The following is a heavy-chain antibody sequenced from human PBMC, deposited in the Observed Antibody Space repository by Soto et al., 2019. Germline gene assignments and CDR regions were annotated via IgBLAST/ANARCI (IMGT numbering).Heavy chain of an antibody. CDR1: GGSISSSSYY. V-gene: IGHV4-39*01. CDR3: ARQTVTTDYYYYYMDV. D-gene: IGHD4-4*01. Sequence: SETLSLTCTVSGGSISSSSYYWGWIRQPPGKGLEWIGSIYYSGSTYYNPSLKSRVTISVDTSKNQFSLKLSSVTAADTAVYYCARQTVTTDYYYYYMDVWGKGTTVTVSS. CDR2: IYYSGST. J-gene: IGHJ6*03.